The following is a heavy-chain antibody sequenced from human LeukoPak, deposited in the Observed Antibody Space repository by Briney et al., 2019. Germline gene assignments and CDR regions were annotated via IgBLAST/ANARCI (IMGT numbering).Heavy chain of an antibody. CDR1: GGTFSSYA. Sequence: ASVKVSCKASGGTFSSYAISWVRQAPGQGLEWMGGIIPIFGTANYAQKFQGRVTMTEDTSTDTAYMELSSLRSEDTAVYYCATGGADYDSSGYYWVYFQHWGQGTLVTVSS. D-gene: IGHD3-22*01. CDR3: ATGGADYDSSGYYWVYFQH. V-gene: IGHV1-69*06. J-gene: IGHJ1*01. CDR2: IIPIFGTA.